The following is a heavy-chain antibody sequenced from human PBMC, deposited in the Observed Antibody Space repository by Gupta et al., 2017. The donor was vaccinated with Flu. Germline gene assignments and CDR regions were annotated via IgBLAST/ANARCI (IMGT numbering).Heavy chain of an antibody. CDR1: GFTFSSYV. J-gene: IGHJ4*02. Sequence: QVQLVESGGGVVQPGRSLRLSCAGSGFTFSSYVMHWVRQAPGKGLEWVAITSYDGSNKYYADSVKGRFTISRDNSKNTLYLQMNSLRGEDTAVYHCARIRRGDDFWSGYYDYWGQGTLVSVSS. D-gene: IGHD3-3*01. V-gene: IGHV3-30*03. CDR3: ARIRRGDDFWSGYYDY. CDR2: TSYDGSNK.